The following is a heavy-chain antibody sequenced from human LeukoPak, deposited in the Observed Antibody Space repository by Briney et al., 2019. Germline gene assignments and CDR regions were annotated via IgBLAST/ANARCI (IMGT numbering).Heavy chain of an antibody. CDR3: ARVPNALGSYSPDY. Sequence: PSETLSLTCTVSGVSISSYYWSWIRQPPGKGLEWIGYMYYSGNSKYNPSLKSRVTISADTSKNEFSLKLSSVTAADTAVYYCARVPNALGSYSPDYWGQGTLVTVSS. CDR2: MYYSGNS. CDR1: GVSISSYY. D-gene: IGHD3-10*01. J-gene: IGHJ4*02. V-gene: IGHV4-59*01.